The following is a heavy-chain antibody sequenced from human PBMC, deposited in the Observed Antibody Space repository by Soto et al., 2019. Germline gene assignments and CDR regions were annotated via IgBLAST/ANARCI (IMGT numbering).Heavy chain of an antibody. CDR2: ISWNSGSI. D-gene: IGHD4-4*01. CDR1: GFTFGDYA. Sequence: GGSLRLSCKASGFTFGDYALHWVRQAPGKGLERVSGISWNSGSIGYADSVKGRFTISRNNARSSLYLQMDSLRTEDTALYYCAKDTASTASRPQNAFDIWGQGTKVTVSS. CDR3: AKDTASTASRPQNAFDI. V-gene: IGHV3-9*01. J-gene: IGHJ3*02.